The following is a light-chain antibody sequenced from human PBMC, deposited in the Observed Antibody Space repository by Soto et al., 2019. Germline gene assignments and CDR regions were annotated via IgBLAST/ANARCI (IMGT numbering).Light chain of an antibody. J-gene: IGKJ1*01. CDR3: QQSYGKSPT. Sequence: DIQMTQSPSSLSASVGDRVTITCRASQSISSYLNWYQQKPGKAPKLLIYAASSLQSGVPSRFSGSGSGTDFTLTISSLQPEHFATYYCQQSYGKSPTFGQGTKVDIK. CDR2: AAS. CDR1: QSISSY. V-gene: IGKV1-39*01.